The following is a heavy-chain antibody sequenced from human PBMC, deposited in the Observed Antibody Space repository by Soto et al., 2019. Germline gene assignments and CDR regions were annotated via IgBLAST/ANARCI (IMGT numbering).Heavy chain of an antibody. Sequence: QVQLQESGPGLVKPSQTLSLTCTISGGSISSGGYYWSWIRQHPGKGLEWIGYIYYSGSTYYNPSLKSRVTISVDTSKNQFSLKLSSVTAADTAVYYCARESAHTVTTDYWGQGTLVTVSS. CDR1: GGSISSGGYY. V-gene: IGHV4-31*03. CDR3: ARESAHTVTTDY. J-gene: IGHJ4*02. CDR2: IYYSGST. D-gene: IGHD4-4*01.